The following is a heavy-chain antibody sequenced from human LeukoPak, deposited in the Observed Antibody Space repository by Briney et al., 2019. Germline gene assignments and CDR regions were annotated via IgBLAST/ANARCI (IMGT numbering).Heavy chain of an antibody. CDR2: IKQDGSDT. CDR1: GFTFSNYW. CDR3: ARDFSATAGLDV. J-gene: IGHJ6*02. Sequence: GGSLSLSCVDSGFTFSNYWMNWVRQAPGKGLEWLANIKQDGSDTHYVDSVKGRFTISRDNSKNSLYLQMNSLRADDTAVYYCARDFSATAGLDVWGQGTTVTVSS. D-gene: IGHD1-26*01. V-gene: IGHV3-7*03.